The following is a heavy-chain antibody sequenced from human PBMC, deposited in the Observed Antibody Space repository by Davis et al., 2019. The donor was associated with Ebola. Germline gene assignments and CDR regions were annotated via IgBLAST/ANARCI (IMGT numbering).Heavy chain of an antibody. V-gene: IGHV4-39*07. J-gene: IGHJ4*02. CDR2: INHSGST. D-gene: IGHD6-6*01. CDR1: GGSISSSSYY. CDR3: ARRPSIAGFDY. Sequence: MPSETLSLTCTVSGGSISSSSYYWGRLRQPPGKGLEWIGEINHSGSTNYNPSLKSRVTISVDKSKNQFSLKLSSVTAADTAVYYCARRPSIAGFDYWGQGTLVTVSS.